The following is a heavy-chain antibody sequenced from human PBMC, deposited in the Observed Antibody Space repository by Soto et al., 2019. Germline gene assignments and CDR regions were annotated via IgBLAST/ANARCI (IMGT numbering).Heavy chain of an antibody. Sequence: SETLSLTCTVSGGSVSSGSYYWSWVRQPPGKGLEWIGNIHYSGSTNYNPSLKSRVTISVDTSKNQFSLKLSSVPAADTAVYYCARGLPSSYGYVSWFDPWGQGTLVTVSS. V-gene: IGHV4-61*01. CDR1: GGSVSSGSYY. D-gene: IGHD3-16*01. J-gene: IGHJ5*02. CDR2: IHYSGST. CDR3: ARGLPSSYGYVSWFDP.